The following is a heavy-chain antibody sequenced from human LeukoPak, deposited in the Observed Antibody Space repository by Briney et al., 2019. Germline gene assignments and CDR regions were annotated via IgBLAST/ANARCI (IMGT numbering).Heavy chain of an antibody. Sequence: PLGTLCLSCAVSGVAISIYYMSWVRQPPGKGLEWWGDIYYGGSTNYNPSLKSRVTISVDTSKNQFSLKLSSVTAADTAVYYCARVPPRDGIVRPNWFDPWGQGKLVTVSS. CDR2: IYYGGST. D-gene: IGHD2/OR15-2a*01. V-gene: IGHV4-59*01. CDR1: GVAISIYY. CDR3: ARVPPRDGIVRPNWFDP. J-gene: IGHJ5*02.